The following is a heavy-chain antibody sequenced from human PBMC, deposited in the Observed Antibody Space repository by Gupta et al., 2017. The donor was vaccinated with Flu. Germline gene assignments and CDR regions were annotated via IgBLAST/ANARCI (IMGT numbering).Heavy chain of an antibody. CDR1: GFSFGSYG. V-gene: IGHV3-33*01. D-gene: IGHD2-2*01. CDR2: IWYDGSNK. Sequence: QVQLVESGGGVVQPGTSVSLSCVVSGFSFGSYGLHWVRQAQDQGLEWVAIIWYDGSNKYYADSVKGRFTISRDNSKNTLFLQMNSLRAEDTAVYYCARGGQYQLSRENYWGQGTLVTVSS. J-gene: IGHJ4*02. CDR3: ARGGQYQLSRENY.